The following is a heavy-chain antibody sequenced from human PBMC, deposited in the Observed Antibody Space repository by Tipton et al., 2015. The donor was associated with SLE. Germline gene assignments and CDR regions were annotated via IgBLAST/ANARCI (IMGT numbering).Heavy chain of an antibody. CDR1: GGSIRSGGYF. Sequence: TLSLTCTVSGGSIRSGGYFWSWIRQHPGKGLEWIGDIQFSGSTYYNPSLKSRVSISVDTSKNEFSLMLNSVTAADTAVYYCARGDTVFDYWGQGTLVTVSS. CDR3: ARGDTVFDY. J-gene: IGHJ4*02. D-gene: IGHD3-16*01. V-gene: IGHV4-31*03. CDR2: IQFSGST.